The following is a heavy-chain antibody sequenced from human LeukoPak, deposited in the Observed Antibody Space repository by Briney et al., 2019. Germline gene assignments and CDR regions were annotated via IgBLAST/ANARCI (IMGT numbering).Heavy chain of an antibody. V-gene: IGHV3-53*01. CDR3: ARVRSSGGASYFDY. J-gene: IGHJ4*02. D-gene: IGHD2-15*01. CDR1: GFTVSNNH. CDR2: IYSGGST. Sequence: GGSLRLSCAASGFTVSNNHISWVRQAPGKGLEWVSFIYSGGSTYHADFVKGRFTISRDNSKNTVYLQMNSLRAEDTAVYHCARVRSSGGASYFDYWGQGTLVTVSS.